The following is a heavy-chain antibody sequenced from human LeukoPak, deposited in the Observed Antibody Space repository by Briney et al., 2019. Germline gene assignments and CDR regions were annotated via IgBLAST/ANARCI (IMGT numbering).Heavy chain of an antibody. Sequence: PSETLSLTCAVYGGSFSGYYWSWIRQPPGKGLEWIGEINHSGSTNYNPSLKSRVTISVDTSKNQFSLKLSSVTAEDTAVYYCARDPYSGSCGNYYYYFMDVWGKGTTVTISS. CDR1: GGSFSGYY. CDR2: INHSGST. V-gene: IGHV4-34*01. J-gene: IGHJ6*03. CDR3: ARDPYSGSCGNYYYYFMDV. D-gene: IGHD1-26*01.